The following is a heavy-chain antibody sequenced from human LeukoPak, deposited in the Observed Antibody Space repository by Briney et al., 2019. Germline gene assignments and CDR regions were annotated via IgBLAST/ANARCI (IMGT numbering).Heavy chain of an antibody. CDR1: GFTFSSFS. V-gene: IGHV3-48*02. Sequence: GGSLRLSCAASGFTFSSFSMNWVRQAPGKGLEWVSYISSSGRTIHHADSVKGRFTISRDNAKNSLYLQMNSLRDEDTAVYYCARFRSVLWDFDYWGQGTLVTVSS. CDR2: ISSSGRTI. D-gene: IGHD4/OR15-4a*01. CDR3: ARFRSVLWDFDY. J-gene: IGHJ4*02.